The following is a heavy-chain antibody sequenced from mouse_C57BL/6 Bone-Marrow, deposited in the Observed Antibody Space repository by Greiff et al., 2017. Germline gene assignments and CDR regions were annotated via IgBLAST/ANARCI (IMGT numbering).Heavy chain of an antibody. D-gene: IGHD1-1*01. J-gene: IGHJ4*01. CDR1: GFNIKDAY. Sequence: EVQLKQSGAELVRPGASVKLSFTASGFNIKDAYMHWVKQRPEQGLEWIGWIDPENGDTEYASKFQGKATITDDTASNTAYLQLSSLTSEDTAVYYCTPSSHAMDYWGQGTSVTVSS. V-gene: IGHV14-4*01. CDR3: TPSSHAMDY. CDR2: IDPENGDT.